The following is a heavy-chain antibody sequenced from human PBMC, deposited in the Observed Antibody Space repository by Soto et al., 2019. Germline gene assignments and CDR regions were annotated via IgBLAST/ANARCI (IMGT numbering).Heavy chain of an antibody. D-gene: IGHD3-16*01. CDR3: ARGFKFGANPIYYYGMDV. V-gene: IGHV1-69*13. Sequence: GASVKVSCKASGGTFSSYAISWVRQAPGQGLEWMGGIIPIFGTANYAQKFQGRVTITADESTSTAYMELSSLRSEDTAVYYCARGFKFGANPIYYYGMDVWGQGTTVTVSS. CDR1: GGTFSSYA. J-gene: IGHJ6*02. CDR2: IIPIFGTA.